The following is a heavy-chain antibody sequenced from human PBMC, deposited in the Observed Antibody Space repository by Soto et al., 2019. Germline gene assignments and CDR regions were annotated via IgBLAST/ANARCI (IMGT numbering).Heavy chain of an antibody. CDR1: LDSVSSNSAS. CDR3: ARYTTSWYLDY. D-gene: IGHD6-19*01. CDR2: TYYRSKWYA. J-gene: IGHJ4*02. V-gene: IGHV6-1*01. Sequence: TLSLTCTISLDSVSSNSASLNLLLQSPSGGLEWLGRTYYRSKWYADYAVSVKSRITINPDTSKNQFSLQLNSVTPEDTAVYYCARYTTSWYLDYWGQGTLVTVSS.